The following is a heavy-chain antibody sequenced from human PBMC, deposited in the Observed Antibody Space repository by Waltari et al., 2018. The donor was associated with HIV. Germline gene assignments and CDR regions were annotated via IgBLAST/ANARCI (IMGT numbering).Heavy chain of an antibody. D-gene: IGHD2-15*01. CDR1: GGAISGYY. CDR2: IFYTGST. Sequence: QVQLQESGPGLVKPSETLSLTCSVSGGAISGYYWSWIRQSPGKGLEFIGYIFYTGSTNYNPSLKSRVTISVDTSKNKFSLRLSSVTAADTAVFYCARGGGYDSGMDVWGQGTTVTVSS. V-gene: IGHV4-59*01. CDR3: ARGGGYDSGMDV. J-gene: IGHJ6*02.